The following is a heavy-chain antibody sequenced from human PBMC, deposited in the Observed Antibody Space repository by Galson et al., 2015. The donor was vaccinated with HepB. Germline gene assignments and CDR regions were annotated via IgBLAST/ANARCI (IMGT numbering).Heavy chain of an antibody. Sequence: SLRLSCAASGFTFSSYAMHWVRQAPGKGLEWVAVISYDGSNKYYADSVKGRFTISRDNSKNTLYLQMNSLRAEDTAVYYCAIRSSSWTGAFDIWGQGTMVTVSS. CDR3: AIRSSSWTGAFDI. CDR1: GFTFSSYA. V-gene: IGHV3-30*04. J-gene: IGHJ3*02. D-gene: IGHD6-13*01. CDR2: ISYDGSNK.